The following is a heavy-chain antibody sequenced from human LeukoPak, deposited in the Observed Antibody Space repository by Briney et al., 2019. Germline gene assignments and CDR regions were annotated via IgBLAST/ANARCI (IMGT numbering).Heavy chain of an antibody. J-gene: IGHJ3*02. D-gene: IGHD3-10*01. V-gene: IGHV3-21*01. CDR3: ARDRGAGDAFDI. Sequence: PGGTLRLSCAASGFTFSSDSMNSVRQAPGKGLEWVSSISSSSSYIYYADSVKGRFTISRDNAKNSLYLQVSSLRAEDTAVYYCARDRGAGDAFDIWGQGTMVTVSS. CDR2: ISSSSSYI. CDR1: GFTFSSDS.